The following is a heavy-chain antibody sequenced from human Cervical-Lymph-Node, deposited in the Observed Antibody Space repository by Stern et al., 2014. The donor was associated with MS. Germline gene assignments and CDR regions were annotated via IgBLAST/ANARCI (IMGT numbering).Heavy chain of an antibody. V-gene: IGHV3-53*01. Sequence: VQLVQSGGGLIQPGGSLRLSCAVSGYSVSTNYMSWIRQAPGKGLEWVAVIYGGGSTYHADSVRGRFTISRDNARNTLSLQMDSLRAEDTAVYYCARDYYDSRGYSHWGQGTLVTVSS. D-gene: IGHD3-22*01. CDR2: IYGGGST. J-gene: IGHJ4*02. CDR1: GYSVSTNY. CDR3: ARDYYDSRGYSH.